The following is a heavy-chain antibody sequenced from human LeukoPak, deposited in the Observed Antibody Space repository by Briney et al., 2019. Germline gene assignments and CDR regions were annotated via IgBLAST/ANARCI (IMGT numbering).Heavy chain of an antibody. CDR2: ISSSGSTI. V-gene: IGHV3-48*03. J-gene: IGHJ4*02. CDR3: AREYYYDSSAYLYAFDY. CDR1: GFTFSSYA. Sequence: PGRSLRLSCAASGFTFSSYAIHWVRQAPGKGLEWVSYISSSGSTIYYADSVKGRFTISRDNAKNSLYLQMNSLRAEDTAVYYCAREYYYDSSAYLYAFDYWGQGTLVTVSS. D-gene: IGHD3-22*01.